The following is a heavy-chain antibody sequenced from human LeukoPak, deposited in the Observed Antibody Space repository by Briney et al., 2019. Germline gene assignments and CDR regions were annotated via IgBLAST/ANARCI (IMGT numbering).Heavy chain of an antibody. V-gene: IGHV1-69*13. CDR1: GGTFSSYA. J-gene: IGHJ4*02. Sequence: SVTVSCKASGGTFSSYAISWVRQAPGQGLEWMGGIIPIFGTANYAQKFQGRVTITADESTSTAYMELSSLRSEDTAVYYCAREEIRSYYDSSGYFDYWGQGTLVTVSS. CDR2: IIPIFGTA. CDR3: AREEIRSYYDSSGYFDY. D-gene: IGHD3-22*01.